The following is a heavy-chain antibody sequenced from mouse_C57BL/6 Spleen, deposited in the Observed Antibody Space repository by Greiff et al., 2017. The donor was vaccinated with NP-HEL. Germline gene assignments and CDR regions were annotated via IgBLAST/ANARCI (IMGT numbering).Heavy chain of an antibody. V-gene: IGHV1-39*01. CDR2: INPNYGTT. CDR1: GYSFTDYN. Sequence: EVKLMESGPELVKPGASVKISCKASGYSFTDYNMNWVKQSNGKSLEWIGVINPNYGTTSYNQKFKGKATLTVDQSSSTAYMQLNSLTSEDSAVYYCASLTGTGAMDYWGQGTSVTVSS. CDR3: ASLTGTGAMDY. J-gene: IGHJ4*01. D-gene: IGHD4-1*01.